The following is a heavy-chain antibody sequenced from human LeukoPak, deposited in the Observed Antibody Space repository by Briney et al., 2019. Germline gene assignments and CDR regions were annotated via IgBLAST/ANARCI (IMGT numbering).Heavy chain of an antibody. CDR3: AREGVGSWYNGRYYMDV. CDR2: ITTSSSTI. D-gene: IGHD6-13*01. CDR1: GFTFSSSS. J-gene: IGHJ6*03. Sequence: GGSLRLSCAASGFTFSSSSMNWVRQAPGKGLQWVSYITTSSSTIYYADSVKGRFTISRDNAKNSLYLQMRAEDTAVYYCAREGVGSWYNGRYYMDVWGRGTTVTVSS. V-gene: IGHV3-48*01.